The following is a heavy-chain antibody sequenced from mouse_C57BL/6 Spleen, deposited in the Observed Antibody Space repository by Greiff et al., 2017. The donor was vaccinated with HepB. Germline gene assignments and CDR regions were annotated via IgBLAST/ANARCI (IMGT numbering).Heavy chain of an antibody. J-gene: IGHJ2*01. Sequence: VQLQQSGPGLVKPSQSLSLTCSVTGYSITSGYYWNWIRQFPGNKLEWMGYISYDGSNNYNPSLKNRMSITRDTSKNQFFLKLNSVTTEDTATYYCARSYYGSSYDYWGQGTTLTVSS. V-gene: IGHV3-6*01. CDR2: ISYDGSN. CDR3: ARSYYGSSYDY. D-gene: IGHD1-1*01. CDR1: GYSITSGYY.